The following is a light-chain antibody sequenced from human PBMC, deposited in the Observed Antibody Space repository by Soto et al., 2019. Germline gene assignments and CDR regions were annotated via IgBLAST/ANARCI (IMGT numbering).Light chain of an antibody. V-gene: IGKV1-17*01. Sequence: IQMTQSPSSLSASVGERVTITCRASQGIRNDLGWYQQKPGKAPKLLXXAASTSQSGVPSRFSGSGSGTEFTLTISSLQSEDFAVYYCQQYNNWPPGITFGQGTRLEIK. CDR1: QGIRND. CDR2: AAS. CDR3: QQYNNWPPGIT. J-gene: IGKJ5*01.